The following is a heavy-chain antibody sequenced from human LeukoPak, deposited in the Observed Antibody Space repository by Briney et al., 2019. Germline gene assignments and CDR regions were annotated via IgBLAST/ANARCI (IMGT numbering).Heavy chain of an antibody. V-gene: IGHV5-51*01. Sequence: GESLKISCQGSGYTFTSYWIGWVRQMPGKGLEWMGIIYPADSDTRNSPSFQGQVTFSADKSISTAYLQWSSLKASDTAIYYCARSAFSGHQSDYWGQGTLVTVSS. CDR2: IYPADSDT. D-gene: IGHD5-12*01. CDR3: ARSAFSGHQSDY. J-gene: IGHJ4*02. CDR1: GYTFTSYW.